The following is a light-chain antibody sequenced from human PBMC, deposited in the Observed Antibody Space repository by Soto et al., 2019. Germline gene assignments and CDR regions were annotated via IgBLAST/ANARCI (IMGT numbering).Light chain of an antibody. CDR2: LGS. CDR1: RTLIHSNGTNY. CDR3: MQALQTPWT. Sequence: DIVMTQSPLSLPFTPGGPPSISCRSIRTLIHSNGTNYLDWYLQKPGQPPQLLTYLGSSRASGVPDRFSGSGSGTDFTLKISRVEAEDVGVYSCMQALQTPWTFGQGTKLEIK. J-gene: IGKJ2*02. V-gene: IGKV2-28*01.